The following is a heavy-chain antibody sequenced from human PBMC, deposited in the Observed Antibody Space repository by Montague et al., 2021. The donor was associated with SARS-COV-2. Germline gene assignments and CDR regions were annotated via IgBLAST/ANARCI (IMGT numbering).Heavy chain of an antibody. D-gene: IGHD6-13*01. V-gene: IGHV4-39*01. Sequence: SETLSLTCTVSGGSISSSSYYWGWIRQPPGKGLEWIGSIYYSGSTYYNPSLKSRVTISVDTSKNQFSLKLSSVTAADTAVYYCAGRGVRYSSSWYSYWFDPWGQGTQVTVSS. CDR1: GGSISSSSYY. CDR3: AGRGVRYSSSWYSYWFDP. J-gene: IGHJ5*02. CDR2: IYYSGST.